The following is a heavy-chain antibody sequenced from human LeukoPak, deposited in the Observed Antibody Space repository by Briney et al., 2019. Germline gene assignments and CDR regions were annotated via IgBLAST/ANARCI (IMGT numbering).Heavy chain of an antibody. CDR2: IYYSGST. D-gene: IGHD3-10*01. CDR3: ARHRGSGSPYFDY. J-gene: IGHJ4*02. V-gene: IGHV4-59*08. Sequence: PSETLSLTCTVSGDSINNYYWSWIRQSPGKGLEWIGYIYYSGSTKYNPPLKSRVTISVDTSKNQFSLKLSSVTAADTAVYYCARHRGSGSPYFDYWGQGTLVTVSS. CDR1: GDSINNYY.